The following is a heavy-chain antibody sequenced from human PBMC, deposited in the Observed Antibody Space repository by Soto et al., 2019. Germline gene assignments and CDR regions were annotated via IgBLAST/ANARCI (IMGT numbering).Heavy chain of an antibody. J-gene: IGHJ4*02. D-gene: IGHD6-13*01. Sequence: QVQLVQSGAEVKNPGASVKVSCKASGYTFTSYDINWVRQATGQGLEWMGWMNPNSGNTGYAQKFQGRVTMTRNTSISTAYMERSSLRSEDTAVYFCAREHSSSWRFDYWGQGTLVTVSS. CDR3: AREHSSSWRFDY. CDR1: GYTFTSYD. V-gene: IGHV1-8*01. CDR2: MNPNSGNT.